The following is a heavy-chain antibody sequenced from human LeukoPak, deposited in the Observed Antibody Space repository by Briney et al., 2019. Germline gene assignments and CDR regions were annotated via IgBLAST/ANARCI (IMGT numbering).Heavy chain of an antibody. V-gene: IGHV4-34*01. J-gene: IGHJ4*02. CDR2: INHSGST. CDR1: GGSFSGYY. D-gene: IGHD2-15*01. Sequence: SETLSLTCAVYGGSFSGYYWSWIRQPPGKGLEWIGEINHSGSTNYNPSLKSRVTISVGTSKNQFSLKLSSVTAADTAVYYCAARVVAATAIDYWGQGTLVTVSS. CDR3: AARVVAATAIDY.